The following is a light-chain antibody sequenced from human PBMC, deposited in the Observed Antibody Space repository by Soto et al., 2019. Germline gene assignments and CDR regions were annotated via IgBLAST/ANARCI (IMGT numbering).Light chain of an antibody. CDR2: GAS. Sequence: TVLTQSPGTLSWSPGERATLSCSASQSVRSNYLAWFQRKSGQAPRLLIYGASSRATGIPDRFSASGSGTDFTLTISRLEPEDFAVYYCQQYGSSPRTFGQGTKVDI. V-gene: IGKV3-20*01. CDR1: QSVRSNY. J-gene: IGKJ1*01. CDR3: QQYGSSPRT.